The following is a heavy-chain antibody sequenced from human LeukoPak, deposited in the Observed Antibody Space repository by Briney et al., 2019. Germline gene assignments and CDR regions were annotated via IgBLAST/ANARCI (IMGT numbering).Heavy chain of an antibody. Sequence: PSETLSLTCTVSGGSISTYYWSWIRQPPGKGLEWIGCIYYSGSTNYNPSLKSRVTISVDTSKNQFSLKLSSVTAADTAVYYCARVPNSGWYYFDYWGQGTLVTVSS. D-gene: IGHD6-19*01. CDR2: IYYSGST. J-gene: IGHJ4*02. V-gene: IGHV4-59*01. CDR1: GGSISTYY. CDR3: ARVPNSGWYYFDY.